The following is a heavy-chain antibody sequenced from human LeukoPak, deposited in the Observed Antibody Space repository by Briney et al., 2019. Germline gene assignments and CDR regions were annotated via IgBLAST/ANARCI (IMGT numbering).Heavy chain of an antibody. J-gene: IGHJ4*02. V-gene: IGHV1-18*01. CDR3: ARDRVVRPKTSIDY. CDR1: GYTFTSYG. CDR2: ISAYNGNT. D-gene: IGHD3-10*01. Sequence: ASVKVSCKASGYTFTSYGISWVRQAPGQGLEWMGWISAYNGNTNYAQKLQGRVTMTTDTSTSTAYMELRSLRSEDTAVYYCARDRVVRPKTSIDYWGQGTLVTLSS.